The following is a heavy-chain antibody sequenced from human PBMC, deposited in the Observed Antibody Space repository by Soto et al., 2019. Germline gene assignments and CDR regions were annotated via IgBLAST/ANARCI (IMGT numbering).Heavy chain of an antibody. CDR3: ARRARPDFYYMAV. Sequence: GGSLRLSCAASGFTLSGYAMDWVRQAPGKGLEYVSGISSNGVGTYYANSVQGRFTISRDNSKNTVYLQMGSLRPEDMAVYYCARRARPDFYYMAVWGKGTTVTVYS. CDR1: GFTLSGYA. J-gene: IGHJ6*03. CDR2: ISSNGVGT. V-gene: IGHV3-64*01. D-gene: IGHD6-6*01.